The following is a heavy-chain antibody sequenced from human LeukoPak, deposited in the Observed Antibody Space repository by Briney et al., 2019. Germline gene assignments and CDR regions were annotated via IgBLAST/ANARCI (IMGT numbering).Heavy chain of an antibody. V-gene: IGHV3-74*01. CDR1: GFTFSNYW. D-gene: IGHD2-15*01. Sequence: GGSLRLSCAASGFTFSNYWMHWVRQAPGKGLVWVARIDSDGRTTAYADSVQGRFTVSRDDAKNTLYLQMNSLRGEDTAVYYCTRDEKLGYCSGGGCHGSYWGQGTLVTVSS. CDR3: TRDEKLGYCSGGGCHGSY. CDR2: IDSDGRTT. J-gene: IGHJ4*02.